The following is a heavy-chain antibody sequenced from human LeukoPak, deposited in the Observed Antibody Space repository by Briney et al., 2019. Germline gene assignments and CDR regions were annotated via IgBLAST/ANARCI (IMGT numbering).Heavy chain of an antibody. CDR3: ARLRVGYCSSTSCATDIGTMVRGVLDY. CDR1: ESSTSNYW. Sequence: AASLKICWACSESSTSNYWICWVRQPPEKGLELIGIIHPSDSDTCSRPSFQGHATVSANNSITAAFLQCSRLTDADSAMYYCARLRVGYCSSTSCATDIGTMVRGVLDYWGQGTLVTVSS. D-gene: IGHD2-2*01. V-gene: IGHV5-51*01. J-gene: IGHJ4*02. CDR2: IHPSDSDT.